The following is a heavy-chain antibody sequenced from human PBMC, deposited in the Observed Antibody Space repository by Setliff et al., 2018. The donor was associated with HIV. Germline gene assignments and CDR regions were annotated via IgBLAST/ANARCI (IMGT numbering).Heavy chain of an antibody. J-gene: IGHJ5*02. V-gene: IGHV1-8*01. Sequence: GASVKVSCKASGYTFTSYDINWVRQATGQGLEWMGWMNPESGNTGYAQKFQGGVTMTRNTSISTAYMELSSLRSEDTAVHYCARGAWDSSGYYYWFDPWGQGTLVTVSS. CDR3: ARGAWDSSGYYYWFDP. D-gene: IGHD3-22*01. CDR2: MNPESGNT. CDR1: GYTFTSYD.